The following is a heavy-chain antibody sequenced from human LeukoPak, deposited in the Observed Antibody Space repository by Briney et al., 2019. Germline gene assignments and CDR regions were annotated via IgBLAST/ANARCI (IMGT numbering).Heavy chain of an antibody. CDR1: GFTFSDYY. Sequence: PGGSLRLSCAASGFTFSDYYMSWIRQAPGKGLEWVSYISSSGSTIYYADSVKGRFTISRDNAKNSLYLQMHSLRAEDTAVYYCARTDSSSAYYFDYWGQGTLVTVSS. V-gene: IGHV3-11*04. D-gene: IGHD6-6*01. CDR3: ARTDSSSAYYFDY. J-gene: IGHJ4*02. CDR2: ISSSGSTI.